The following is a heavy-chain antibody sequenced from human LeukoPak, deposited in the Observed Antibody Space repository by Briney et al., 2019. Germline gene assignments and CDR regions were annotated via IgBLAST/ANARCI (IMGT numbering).Heavy chain of an antibody. D-gene: IGHD2-2*01. J-gene: IGHJ4*02. CDR1: RFTLRRYA. CDR3: VKGKGSSTSEGLGL. V-gene: IGHV3-64D*06. CDR2: ISSNGGIT. Sequence: PGGALRLSRLASRFTLRRYAMHWVRPAPGRGVAYVSAISSNGGITYYADSAKGRFTTTSDNSKNTLYLQMSGLRAEDTAVYYCVKGKGSSTSEGLGLWGQGTLVTVSS.